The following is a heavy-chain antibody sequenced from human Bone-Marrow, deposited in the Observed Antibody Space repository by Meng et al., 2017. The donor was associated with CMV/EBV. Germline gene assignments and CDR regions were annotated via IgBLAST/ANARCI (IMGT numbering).Heavy chain of an antibody. Sequence: SETLSLTCAISGDSVSSNSAAWNWIRQSPSRGLEWLGRTYYRSKWYSDYAVSVKSRITINPDTSKNQFSLQLNSVTPDDTAVYYCAKSLHSGNDSGFDHWGQGTLVTVSS. CDR3: AKSLHSGNDSGFDH. V-gene: IGHV6-1*01. D-gene: IGHD1-26*01. CDR1: GDSVSSNSAA. J-gene: IGHJ4*02. CDR2: TYYRSKWYS.